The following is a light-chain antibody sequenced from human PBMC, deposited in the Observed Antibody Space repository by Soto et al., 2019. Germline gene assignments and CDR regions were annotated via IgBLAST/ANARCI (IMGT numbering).Light chain of an antibody. CDR3: QPRSNWPPIP. CDR1: QSVSTY. CDR2: DAS. Sequence: EIVLTQYPATLSLSPGERATLSCRASQSVSTYLAWYQQKPGQAPRLLIYDASSRATGIPARFSGSGSGTDFTLTISSLEPEDFAVYYCQPRSNWPPIPFG. J-gene: IGKJ2*01. V-gene: IGKV3-11*01.